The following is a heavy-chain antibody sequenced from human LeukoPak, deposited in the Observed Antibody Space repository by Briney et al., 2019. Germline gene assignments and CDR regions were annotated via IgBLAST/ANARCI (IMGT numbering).Heavy chain of an antibody. CDR3: ARRGRNSSGWQDYL. V-gene: IGHV4-59*01. Sequence: SETLSPTCTVPGGSISSYYWSWIRQPPGKGLEWIANIYHTGSTNYNPSLSSRVTISIDTAKNQFSLKLTSVTAADTAVYYCARRGRNSSGWQDYLWGQGTLVTVSS. CDR2: IYHTGST. D-gene: IGHD6-25*01. J-gene: IGHJ4*02. CDR1: GGSISSYY.